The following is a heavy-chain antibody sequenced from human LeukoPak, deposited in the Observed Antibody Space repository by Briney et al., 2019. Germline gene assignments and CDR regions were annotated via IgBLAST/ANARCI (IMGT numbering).Heavy chain of an antibody. CDR3: ARDGFLSSGWPSRSYYYYYYMDV. J-gene: IGHJ6*03. Sequence: SETLSLTCTVSGGSISGYYWSWIRQPPGKGLEWIGYIYYSGSTNYNPSLKSRVTMSVDTSKNQFSLKLSSVTAADTAVYYCARDGFLSSGWPSRSYYYYYYMDVWGKGTTVTISS. D-gene: IGHD6-19*01. V-gene: IGHV4-59*12. CDR2: IYYSGST. CDR1: GGSISGYY.